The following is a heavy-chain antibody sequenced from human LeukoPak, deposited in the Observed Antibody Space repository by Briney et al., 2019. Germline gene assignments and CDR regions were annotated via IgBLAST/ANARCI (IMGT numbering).Heavy chain of an antibody. Sequence: GGSPRLSCIVSLYFFGIYTQNCVRGAPEGGLVWVLSINKRGSDTYYAHAVEGRFNITRDNAENSLYLEKRRLRAEDTRVFYCAKDTPRLGFVEWLSSGFDCWGKGALVTVSS. D-gene: IGHD3-3*01. J-gene: IGHJ4*02. CDR2: INKRGSDT. CDR3: AKDTPRLGFVEWLSSGFDC. V-gene: IGHV3-21*06. CDR1: LYFFGIYT.